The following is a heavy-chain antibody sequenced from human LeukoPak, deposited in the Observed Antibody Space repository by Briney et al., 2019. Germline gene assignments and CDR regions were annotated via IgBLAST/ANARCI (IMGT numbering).Heavy chain of an antibody. CDR3: AKVGFSEMEWLLYSDH. D-gene: IGHD3-3*01. V-gene: IGHV3-23*01. Sequence: GGSLRLSCAVSGLTFSDYSMAWVRQAPGKGLFWVSGISAGGGSTYYADSVKGRFTISRDNSRNTLYLQMNSLSAEDTAVYYCAKVGFSEMEWLLYSDHWGQGTLVTVSS. CDR2: ISAGGGST. CDR1: GLTFSDYS. J-gene: IGHJ4*02.